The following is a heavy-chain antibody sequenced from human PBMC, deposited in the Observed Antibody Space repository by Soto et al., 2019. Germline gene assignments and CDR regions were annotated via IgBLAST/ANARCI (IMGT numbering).Heavy chain of an antibody. CDR1: GFPFSSYA. D-gene: IGHD3-16*01. CDR3: AKGGYYSLFDI. Sequence: EMQLLESGGGLVQPGGSLRLSCVASGFPFSSYAMSWVRQTPGKGLEWVSGISGSGGRTYYADSVKGRFTISRDNSNNTLSPQMHFLRVEDTAVYFCAKGGYYSLFDIWGQGTMVTVSA. CDR2: ISGSGGRT. V-gene: IGHV3-23*01. J-gene: IGHJ3*02.